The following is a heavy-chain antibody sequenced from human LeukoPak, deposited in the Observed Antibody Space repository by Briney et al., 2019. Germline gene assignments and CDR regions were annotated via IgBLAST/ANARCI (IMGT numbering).Heavy chain of an antibody. Sequence: SETLSLTCTVSGGSVSSGSYYWSWIRQPAGKGLEWIGRIYTSGSTNYNPSLKSRVTISVDTSKNQFSLKLSSVTAADTAVYYCARDYGGGTIDYWGQGTLVTVSS. J-gene: IGHJ4*02. CDR3: ARDYGGGTIDY. V-gene: IGHV4-61*02. CDR1: GGSVSSGSYY. CDR2: IYTSGST. D-gene: IGHD3-10*01.